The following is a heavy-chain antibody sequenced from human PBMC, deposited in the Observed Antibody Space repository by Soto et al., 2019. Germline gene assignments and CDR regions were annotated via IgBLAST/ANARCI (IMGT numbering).Heavy chain of an antibody. V-gene: IGHV3-23*01. J-gene: IGHJ3*02. CDR3: AKVSRFLDSGLI. Sequence: EVQLLESGGGLVQPGGSLRLSCTASGFTFSTYAMPWVRQAPGKGLEWVSAISGGGGPTYYADSVKGRFTISRDNSKNTLYLQMNSLRADDSAVYYCAKVSRFLDSGLIWGQGTLVTVSS. D-gene: IGHD3-10*01. CDR1: GFTFSTYA. CDR2: ISGGGGPT.